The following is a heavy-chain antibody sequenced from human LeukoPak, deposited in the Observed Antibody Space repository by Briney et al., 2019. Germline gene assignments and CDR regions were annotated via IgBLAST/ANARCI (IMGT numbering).Heavy chain of an antibody. V-gene: IGHV1-2*04. CDR3: ARGEPLGYCSGGSCYYYYYGMDV. CDR2: INPNSGGT. D-gene: IGHD2-15*01. CDR1: GYTFTGYY. Sequence: ASVKVSCKASGYTFTGYYMHWVRQAPGQGLEWMGWINPNSGGTNYAQKFQGWVTMTRDTPISTAYMELSRLRSDDTAVYYCARGEPLGYCSGGSCYYYYYGMDVWGQGTTVTVSS. J-gene: IGHJ6*02.